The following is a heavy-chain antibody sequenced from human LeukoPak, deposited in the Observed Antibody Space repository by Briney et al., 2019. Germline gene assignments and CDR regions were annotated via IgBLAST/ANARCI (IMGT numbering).Heavy chain of an antibody. Sequence: GGSLRLSCAASGFTFNSYAMSWVRQAPGKGLESVSAISGSAAGTYYADSVKGRFTISRDNSKNTLYLQMNSLRAEDTAVYYCATGISSYYYYGMDVWGQGTTVTVSS. CDR1: GFTFNSYA. V-gene: IGHV3-23*01. J-gene: IGHJ6*02. CDR3: ATGISSYYYYGMDV. CDR2: ISGSAAGT. D-gene: IGHD1-26*01.